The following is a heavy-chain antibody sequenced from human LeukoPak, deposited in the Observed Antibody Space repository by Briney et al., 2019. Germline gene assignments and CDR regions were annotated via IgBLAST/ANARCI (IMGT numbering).Heavy chain of an antibody. Sequence: PGRSLRLSCAASGFTFSSYGMHWVRQAPGKGLEGVAVISYDGSNKYYADSVKGRFTISRDNSKNTLYLQMNSLRAEDTAVYYCAKDAIWGQGTLVTVSS. CDR3: AKDAI. CDR2: ISYDGSNK. J-gene: IGHJ4*02. CDR1: GFTFSSYG. V-gene: IGHV3-30*18.